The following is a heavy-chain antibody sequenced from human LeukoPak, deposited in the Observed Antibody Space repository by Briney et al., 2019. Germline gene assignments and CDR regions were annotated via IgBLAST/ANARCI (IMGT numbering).Heavy chain of an antibody. V-gene: IGHV1-46*01. CDR3: AKVGDYGDYVLHGPFDY. Sequence: ASVKVSCKASGYTFTSYHLHWVRQAPGQGLEWMGIINPSGGSPNYAQKFQGRVTMTRDMSTSTVNMELSSLRAEDTAVYYCAKVGDYGDYVLHGPFDYWGQGTLVTVSS. J-gene: IGHJ4*02. CDR1: GYTFTSYH. D-gene: IGHD4-17*01. CDR2: INPSGGSP.